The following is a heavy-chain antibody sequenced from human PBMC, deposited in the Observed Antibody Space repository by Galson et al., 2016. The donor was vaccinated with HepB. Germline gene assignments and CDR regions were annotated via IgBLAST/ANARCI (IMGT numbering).Heavy chain of an antibody. Sequence: SVKVSCKASGGILNTFSSWPVSWVRQAPGQGLEWVGGIIPIFGTTNYAQSFQGRVTISAAESTTTAYIELTSLRPDDTALYYCARHKGWGSGGIVSPFEYWGQGTLITVSS. CDR2: IIPIFGTT. D-gene: IGHD2-15*01. V-gene: IGHV1-69*13. CDR3: ARHKGWGSGGIVSPFEY. J-gene: IGHJ4*02. CDR1: GGILNTFSSWP.